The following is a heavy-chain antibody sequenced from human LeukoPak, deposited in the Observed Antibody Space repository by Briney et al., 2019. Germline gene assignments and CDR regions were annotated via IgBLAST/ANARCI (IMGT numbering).Heavy chain of an antibody. CDR3: ARVATTTTLFWDY. J-gene: IGHJ4*02. V-gene: IGHV3-53*01. Sequence: PGGSLRLSCAASGLTVSSNYMSWVRQAPGKGLEWVSMIYSDGTTYYTDSVKGRFTISRDNSKNTLYLQVNSLRVEDTAVYYCARVATTTTLFWDYWGQGTLVTVSS. CDR2: IYSDGTT. CDR1: GLTVSSNY. D-gene: IGHD5-12*01.